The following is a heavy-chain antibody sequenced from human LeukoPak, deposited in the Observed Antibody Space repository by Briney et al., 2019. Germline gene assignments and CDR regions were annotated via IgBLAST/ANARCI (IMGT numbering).Heavy chain of an antibody. J-gene: IGHJ4*02. CDR2: IIPIFGTA. CDR1: GGTFSSYA. V-gene: IGHV1-69*05. CDR3: AGANRYTPLNYFDY. D-gene: IGHD5-24*01. Sequence: SVKVSCKASGGTFSSYAISWVRQAPGQGLEWMGGIIPIFGTANYAQKFQGRVTITTDESMSTAYMELSSLRSEDTAVYYCAGANRYTPLNYFDYWGQGTLVTVSS.